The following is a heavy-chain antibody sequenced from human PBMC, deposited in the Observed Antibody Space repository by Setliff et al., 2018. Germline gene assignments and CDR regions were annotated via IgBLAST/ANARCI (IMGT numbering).Heavy chain of an antibody. V-gene: IGHV3-74*01. CDR2: VNSDGSST. Sequence: GGSLRLSCAASGFTFVNYWMHWVRQAPGKGLVWVSRVNSDGSSTIYADSVKGRFTISRDNSKNTVYLEMNSLRAEDTAVYYGAKRGPHCSGGNCHYYFDYWGQGTLVTVSS. J-gene: IGHJ4*02. CDR3: AKRGPHCSGGNCHYYFDY. CDR1: GFTFVNYW. D-gene: IGHD2-15*01.